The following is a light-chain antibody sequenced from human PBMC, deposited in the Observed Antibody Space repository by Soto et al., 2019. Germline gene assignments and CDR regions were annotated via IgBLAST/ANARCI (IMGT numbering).Light chain of an antibody. CDR2: KAP. Sequence: DIQMTQSPSTLSASVGDRVTITCRAIQSISSWLAWYQQKPGKAPKLLIYKAPSLESGVPSRFSGSGSGTEFTLSISSLQPDDFATYYCQQYDSFPRTFGQGTKVEIK. V-gene: IGKV1-5*03. J-gene: IGKJ1*01. CDR1: QSISSW. CDR3: QQYDSFPRT.